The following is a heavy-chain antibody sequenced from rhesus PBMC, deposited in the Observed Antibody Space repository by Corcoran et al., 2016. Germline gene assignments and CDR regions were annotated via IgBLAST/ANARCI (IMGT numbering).Heavy chain of an antibody. Sequence: QVQLQESGPGLVKPSETLSLTCAVSGGSVSSSNWWSWIRQPPGKGLEWIGYISGSCGSTYYNPSLKSRVTISTDTSKNQFSLKLSSVTAADTAVYYCARIYDSGYFDYWGQGVLVTVSS. D-gene: IGHD3-28*01. J-gene: IGHJ4*01. CDR2: ISGSCGST. CDR1: GGSVSSSNW. V-gene: IGHV4-65*01. CDR3: ARIYDSGYFDY.